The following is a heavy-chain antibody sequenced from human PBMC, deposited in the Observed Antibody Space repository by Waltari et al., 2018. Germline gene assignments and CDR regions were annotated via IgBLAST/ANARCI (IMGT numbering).Heavy chain of an antibody. D-gene: IGHD2-2*01. CDR1: GYSISSGSY. V-gene: IGHV4-38-2*01. Sequence: QVQLQESGPGLVKPSETLSLTCAVSGYSISSGSYWGWIRQPPGKGLEWIGRIYHSGGTYYNPSLKSRVTISVDTSKNQFSLKLSSVTAADTAVYYCAVLYPPFFDYWGQGTLVTVSS. J-gene: IGHJ4*02. CDR3: AVLYPPFFDY. CDR2: IYHSGGT.